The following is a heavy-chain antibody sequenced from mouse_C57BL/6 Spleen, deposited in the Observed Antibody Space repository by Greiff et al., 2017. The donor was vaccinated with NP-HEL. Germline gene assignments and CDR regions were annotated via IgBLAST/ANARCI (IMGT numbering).Heavy chain of an antibody. D-gene: IGHD1-1*01. J-gene: IGHJ2*01. CDR3: AIHFYYYRSSSSYFDY. V-gene: IGHV5-6*01. CDR1: GFTFSSYG. CDR2: ISSGGSYT. Sequence: VQLKQSGGDLVKPGGSLKLSCAASGFTFSSYGMSWVRQTPDKRLEWVATISSGGSYTYYPDSVQGRFTIPTDNATHTLYLQLSSLKSEDTAIYYCAIHFYYYRSSSSYFDYWGQGTTLTGSS.